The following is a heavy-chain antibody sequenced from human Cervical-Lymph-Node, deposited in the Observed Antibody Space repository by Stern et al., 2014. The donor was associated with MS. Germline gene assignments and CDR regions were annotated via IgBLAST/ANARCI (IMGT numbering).Heavy chain of an antibody. Sequence: QVQLQQSGPGPVKPSQTLSLTCAISGDSVSSNRATWSWIRQSPSRGLEWLGRTYHRSRWYYDYAISVKSRVNISPDTSNNQFSLRLDSVTPEDTAVYYCARDVSSSPDAFDTWGLGTMVIVSS. D-gene: IGHD6-6*01. CDR3: ARDVSSSPDAFDT. V-gene: IGHV6-1*01. CDR1: GDSVSSNRAT. J-gene: IGHJ3*02. CDR2: TYHRSRWYY.